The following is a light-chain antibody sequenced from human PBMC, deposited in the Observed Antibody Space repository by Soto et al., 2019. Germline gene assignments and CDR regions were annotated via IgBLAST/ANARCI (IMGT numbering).Light chain of an antibody. CDR2: DAS. CDR1: QSVSSY. V-gene: IGKV3D-15*01. CDR3: QQYNNWPPIT. Sequence: EVVMTQSPATLSVSPGERATLSCRASQSVSSYLAWYQQKPGQAPRLLIYDASNRATGTPARFSGSGSGTEFTLTISSLQSEDFAVYYCQQYNNWPPITFGQGTRLEIK. J-gene: IGKJ5*01.